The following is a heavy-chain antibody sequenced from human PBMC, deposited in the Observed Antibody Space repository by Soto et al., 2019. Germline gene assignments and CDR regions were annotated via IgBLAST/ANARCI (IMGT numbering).Heavy chain of an antibody. D-gene: IGHD1-1*01. CDR3: AHGPNGTRDY. V-gene: IGHV3-48*01. Sequence: EVQLVESGGGLVQPGGSLRLSCAACGFTFSRYSMNWVRKAPGKGLELVLYSSGSSSTIYYSDSVKGQFTISRDNAKNLLYLQMNSVTAEDTAVYYCAHGPNGTRDYWGQGTLVTVSS. CDR2: SSGSSSTI. CDR1: GFTFSRYS. J-gene: IGHJ4*02.